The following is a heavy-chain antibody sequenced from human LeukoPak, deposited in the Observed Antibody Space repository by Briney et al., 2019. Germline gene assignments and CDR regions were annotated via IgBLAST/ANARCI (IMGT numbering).Heavy chain of an antibody. J-gene: IGHJ3*02. V-gene: IGHV4-38-2*02. CDR2: IYYSGST. CDR3: ARGPYSYDSSGAFDI. Sequence: SETLSLTCTVSGYSISSGYYWGWIRQPPGKGLEWIGSIYYSGSTYYSPSLKSRVTISVDTSKNQFSLKLSSVTAADTAVYFCARGPYSYDSSGAFDIWGQGTMVTVSS. CDR1: GYSISSGYY. D-gene: IGHD3-22*01.